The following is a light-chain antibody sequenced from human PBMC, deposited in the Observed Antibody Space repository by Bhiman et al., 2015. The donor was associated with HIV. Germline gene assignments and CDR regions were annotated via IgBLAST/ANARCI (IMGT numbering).Light chain of an antibody. V-gene: IGLV3-19*01. CDR1: SLRTYY. CDR2: GKN. Sequence: SYELTQDPTVSVALGQTVKITCQGDSLRTYYANWYQQKPGQAPLLVIFGKNTRPSGIPDRFSGAYSGDTASLTISGARAEDEADYYCSSRDSSANHLEVFGGGTQLTVL. J-gene: IGLJ2*01. CDR3: SSRDSSANHLEV.